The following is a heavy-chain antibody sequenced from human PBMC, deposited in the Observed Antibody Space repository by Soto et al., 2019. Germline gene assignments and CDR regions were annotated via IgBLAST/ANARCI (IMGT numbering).Heavy chain of an antibody. CDR2: TRHDGSNT. D-gene: IGHD1-26*01. Sequence: PGGSLRLSCAASGFNFRGYGMHWVRQAPGKGLEWVAITRHDGSNTYYADSVRGRFTISRDNSKNTLYLQMNSLRVEDTAVYYCARDGVGATTYFGYFDYGAQGTRVTVSS. J-gene: IGHJ4*02. V-gene: IGHV3-30*02. CDR3: ARDGVGATTYFGYFDY. CDR1: GFNFRGYG.